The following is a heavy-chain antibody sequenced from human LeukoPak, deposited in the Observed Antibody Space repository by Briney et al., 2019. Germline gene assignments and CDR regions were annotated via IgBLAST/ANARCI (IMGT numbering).Heavy chain of an antibody. CDR3: AKDFVGATLYYFDY. CDR1: GFTFSSYG. D-gene: IGHD1-26*01. CDR2: ISGSGGST. V-gene: IGHV3-23*01. J-gene: IGHJ4*02. Sequence: GGTLSLSCAASGFTFSSYGMSWVRQAPGKGLEWVSAISGSGGSTYYADSVKGRFTISRDNSKNTLYLQMNSLRAEDTAVYYCAKDFVGATLYYFDYWGQGTLVTVSS.